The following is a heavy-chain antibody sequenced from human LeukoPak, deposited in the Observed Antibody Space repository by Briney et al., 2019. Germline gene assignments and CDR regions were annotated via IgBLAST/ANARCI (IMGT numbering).Heavy chain of an antibody. D-gene: IGHD3-16*02. Sequence: GGSLRLSCAASGFSFSTYAMGWVRQAPGKGLEWVSGVNGNGGSTSYADSVKGRFTIFRDNSKNTVYLQMNSLRVEDTAVYYCAKSLYGGCDYWGQGTVVTVSS. CDR2: VNGNGGST. J-gene: IGHJ4*02. CDR3: AKSLYGGCDY. CDR1: GFSFSTYA. V-gene: IGHV3-23*01.